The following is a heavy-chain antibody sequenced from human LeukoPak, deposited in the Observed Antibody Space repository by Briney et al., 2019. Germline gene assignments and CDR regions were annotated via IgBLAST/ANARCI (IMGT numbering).Heavy chain of an antibody. Sequence: GGSLRLSCAASGFTFSSYGMHWVRQAPGKGLEWVAFIRYEGSNKYYADSVKGRFTISRDNSKNTLYLQMNSLRAEDTAVYYCAKGSGYEHNYYYYYMDVWGKGTTVTISS. CDR1: GFTFSSYG. CDR2: IRYEGSNK. V-gene: IGHV3-30*02. CDR3: AKGSGYEHNYYYYYMDV. J-gene: IGHJ6*03. D-gene: IGHD5-12*01.